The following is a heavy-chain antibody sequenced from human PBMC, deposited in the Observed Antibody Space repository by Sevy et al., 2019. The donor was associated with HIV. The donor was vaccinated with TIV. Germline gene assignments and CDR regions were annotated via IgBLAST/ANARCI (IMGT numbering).Heavy chain of an antibody. CDR1: GYTFTRYG. V-gene: IGHV1-18*01. CDR3: ARDRNNYDSSGYPKGMDV. D-gene: IGHD3-22*01. J-gene: IGHJ6*02. CDR2: ISAYNDYT. Sequence: ASVKVSCKASGYTFTRYGISWVRQAPGQGLEWMGWISAYNDYTNYVQKLQGRVTMTTETSTSIAYLELRSLRSDDTAVYYCARDRNNYDSSGYPKGMDVWGQGTTVTVSS.